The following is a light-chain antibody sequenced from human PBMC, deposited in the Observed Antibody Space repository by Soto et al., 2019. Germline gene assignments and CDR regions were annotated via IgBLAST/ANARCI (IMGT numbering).Light chain of an antibody. J-gene: IGLJ1*01. CDR2: TSD. CDR1: SSNIGTNN. V-gene: IGLV1-44*01. Sequence: QSVLTQPPSASGTPGRRVTFSCSGSSSNIGTNNVHWYQQVPGTAPKLLIYTSDQRPSGVPDRISGSKSGTSASLAISGLQSEDEADYYCAAWDDSLNGYVFGTGTNLTVL. CDR3: AAWDDSLNGYV.